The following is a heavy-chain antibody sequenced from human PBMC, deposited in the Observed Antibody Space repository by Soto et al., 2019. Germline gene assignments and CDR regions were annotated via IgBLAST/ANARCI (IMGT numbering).Heavy chain of an antibody. D-gene: IGHD5-12*01. J-gene: IGHJ6*02. V-gene: IGHV1-2*04. CDR1: GYTFTGYY. CDR2: INPNSGGT. Sequence: ASVKVSCKASGYTFTGYYMHWVRQAPGQGLEWMGWINPNSGGTNYAQKFQGWVTMTRDTSISTAYMELSRLRSDDTAVYYCASPPIVATIVNYYYGMDVWGQGTTVTVSS. CDR3: ASPPIVATIVNYYYGMDV.